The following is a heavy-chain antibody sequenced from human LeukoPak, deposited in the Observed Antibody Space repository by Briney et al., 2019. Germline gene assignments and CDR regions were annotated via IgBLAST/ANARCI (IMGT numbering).Heavy chain of an antibody. CDR3: TRRQVNRYSSGWSYFDY. CDR1: GFTFGDYA. D-gene: IGHD6-19*01. V-gene: IGHV3-49*03. CDR2: IRSKAYGGTT. J-gene: IGHJ4*02. Sequence: GGSLRLSCTASGFTFGDYAMSWFRQAPGKGLEWVGFIRSKAYGGTTEYAASVKGRFTISRDDSKSIAYLQMNSLKTEDTAVYYCTRRQVNRYSSGWSYFDYWGQGTLVTVSS.